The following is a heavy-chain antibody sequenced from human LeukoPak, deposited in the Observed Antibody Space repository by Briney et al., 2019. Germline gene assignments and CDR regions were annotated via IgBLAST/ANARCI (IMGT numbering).Heavy chain of an antibody. CDR3: ATVGN. CDR1: GFTFSSYA. J-gene: IGHJ4*02. D-gene: IGHD1-26*01. Sequence: GGSLRLSCAASGFTFSSYAMTWVRQAPGKGLEWVSSISGGSSYIYYADSVEGRFTISRDNTKNSLYLQMNSLRAEDTAMYYCATVGNWGQGTLVTVSS. V-gene: IGHV3-21*01. CDR2: ISGGSSYI.